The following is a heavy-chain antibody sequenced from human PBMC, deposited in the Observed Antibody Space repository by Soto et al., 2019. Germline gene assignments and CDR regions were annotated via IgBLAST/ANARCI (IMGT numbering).Heavy chain of an antibody. CDR3: AKDRGIIVKAGDAFDV. CDR1: GFTLSMSA. J-gene: IGHJ3*01. D-gene: IGHD3-16*02. CDR2: ISDSGDRT. Sequence: GGALRLSCASSGFTLSMSAVNWVRQAPGKGLEWVSYISDSGDRTYYADSVKGRFTISRYRSKNTVSLQMDSLRAEDTAVYYCAKDRGIIVKAGDAFDVWGQGTKVTVSS. V-gene: IGHV3-23*01.